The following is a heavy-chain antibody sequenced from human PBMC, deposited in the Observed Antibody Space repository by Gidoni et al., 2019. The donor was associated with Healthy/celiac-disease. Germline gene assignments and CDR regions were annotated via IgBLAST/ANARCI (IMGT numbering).Heavy chain of an antibody. V-gene: IGHV7-4-1*02. Sequence: QVQLVQSGSELKKPGASVQVSCKAPGYTFTSYAMNWVRQAPGQGLEWMGWINTNTGNPTYAQGFTGRFVFSLDTSVSTAYLQISSLKAEDTAVYYCAREVSDFIAAAADWFDPWGQGTLVTVSS. CDR2: INTNTGNP. CDR1: GYTFTSYA. J-gene: IGHJ5*02. CDR3: AREVSDFIAAAADWFDP. D-gene: IGHD6-13*01.